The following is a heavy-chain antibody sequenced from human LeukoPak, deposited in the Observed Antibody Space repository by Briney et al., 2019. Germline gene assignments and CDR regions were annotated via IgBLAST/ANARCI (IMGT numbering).Heavy chain of an antibody. CDR3: ARGPHTGVNYYDSSGYYY. Sequence: SETLSLTCAVYGGSFSGYYWSWIRQPPGKGLEWIGKINHSGSTNYNPSLKSRVIISVDTSKNQFSLKLSSVTAADTAVYYCARGPHTGVNYYDSSGYYYWGQGTLVTASS. CDR1: GGSFSGYY. CDR2: INHSGST. V-gene: IGHV4-34*01. D-gene: IGHD3-22*01. J-gene: IGHJ4*02.